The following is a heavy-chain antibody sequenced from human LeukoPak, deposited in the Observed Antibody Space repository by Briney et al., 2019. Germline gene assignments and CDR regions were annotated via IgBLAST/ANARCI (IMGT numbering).Heavy chain of an antibody. CDR3: ARGSTTVTTKDWFDP. V-gene: IGHV3-74*03. CDR1: VFTFSSYW. D-gene: IGHD4-17*01. CDR2: INTYGTST. Sequence: GGSLRLSCAASVFTFSSYWMHWVRQVPGKGLVWVARINTYGTSTTYGDSVEGRFTISRDNAKNTLYLEMHSLRDDDTAVYYCARGSTTVTTKDWFDPWGQGTQVTVSS. J-gene: IGHJ5*02.